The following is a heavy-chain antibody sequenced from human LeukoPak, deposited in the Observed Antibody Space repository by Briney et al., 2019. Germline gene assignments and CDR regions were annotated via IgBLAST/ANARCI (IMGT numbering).Heavy chain of an antibody. J-gene: IGHJ3*01. CDR1: GYSFTSYW. CDR2: IYPGDSDT. CDR3: ARRGPLPGWSNYHDTFDF. Sequence: GESLKISCKGSGYSFTSYWIGWVRQMPGKGLEWMGIIYPGDSDTRYSPSFQGQVTISADKSISTAYLQWSSLKASDTAMYYCARRGPLPGWSNYHDTFDFWGQGTMVTVSS. V-gene: IGHV5-51*01. D-gene: IGHD1-26*01.